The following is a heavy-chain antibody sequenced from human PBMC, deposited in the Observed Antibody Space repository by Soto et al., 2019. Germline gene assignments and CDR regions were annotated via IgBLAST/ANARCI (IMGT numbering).Heavy chain of an antibody. V-gene: IGHV1-3*01. CDR1: GYTFTSYA. CDR2: INAGNGNT. J-gene: IGHJ5*02. D-gene: IGHD4-17*01. CDR3: ARVPRMTTVTYWFDP. Sequence: ASVKVSCKASGYTFTSYAMHWVRQAPGQRLEWMGWINAGNGNTKYSQKFQGRVTITRDTSASTAYMELSSLRSEDTAVYYCARVPRMTTVTYWFDPWGQGTLVTVSS.